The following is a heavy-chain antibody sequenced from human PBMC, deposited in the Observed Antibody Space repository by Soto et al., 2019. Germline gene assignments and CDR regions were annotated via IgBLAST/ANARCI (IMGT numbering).Heavy chain of an antibody. D-gene: IGHD3-10*01. J-gene: IGHJ1*01. CDR1: GFTFSSYW. CDR2: IKQGGSEK. CDR3: ARSGSGYFQH. Sequence: EVQLVESGGGLVQPGGSLRLSCAASGFTFSSYWMSWVRQAPGKGLEWVANIKQGGSEKYYVDSVKGRFPISRDNAKNSLFLQINSLRDEDTAVYYCARSGSGYFQHWGQGTLVTVSS. V-gene: IGHV3-7*01.